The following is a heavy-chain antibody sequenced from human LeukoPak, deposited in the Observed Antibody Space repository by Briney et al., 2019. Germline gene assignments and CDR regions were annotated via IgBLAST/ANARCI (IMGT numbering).Heavy chain of an antibody. CDR2: IRSKPNSYAT. CDR3: ASSRAYYDSSGYYRFDY. V-gene: IGHV3-73*01. Sequence: GGSLRLSCAASGFTFSSYAMHWVRQASGKGLEWVGRIRSKPNSYATTYAASVKGRFTISRDDSKNTAYLQMNSLRAEDTAVYYCASSRAYYDSSGYYRFDYWGQGTLVTVSS. J-gene: IGHJ4*02. D-gene: IGHD3-22*01. CDR1: GFTFSSYA.